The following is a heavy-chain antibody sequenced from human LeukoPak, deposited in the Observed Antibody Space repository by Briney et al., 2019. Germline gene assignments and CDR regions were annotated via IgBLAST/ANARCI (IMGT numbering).Heavy chain of an antibody. CDR3: ASGVAAAAFDY. CDR2: IHYSGAT. D-gene: IGHD6-13*01. CDR1: GGSITGYY. V-gene: IGHV4-34*01. J-gene: IGHJ4*02. Sequence: SETLSLTCAVYGGSITGYYWSWIRQTPGRGLEWVGEIHYSGATSYNPSLKSRATISTDTSKNQFSLRLSSVTAADTAVYYCASGVAAAAFDYWGQGTLVTVSS.